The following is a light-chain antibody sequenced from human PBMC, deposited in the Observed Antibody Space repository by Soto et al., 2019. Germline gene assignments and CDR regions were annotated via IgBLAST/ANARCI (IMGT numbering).Light chain of an antibody. J-gene: IGLJ1*01. CDR2: SNN. Sequence: QSVLTQPPSASGTPGQRVTISCSGSSSNIGSNTVNWYQQLPGTAPKLLIYSNNQRPSGVPDQFSGSKSGTSASLAISGLQXEDEADYYCATWDDSLNGYVFGTGTKVTVL. CDR3: ATWDDSLNGYV. CDR1: SSNIGSNT. V-gene: IGLV1-44*01.